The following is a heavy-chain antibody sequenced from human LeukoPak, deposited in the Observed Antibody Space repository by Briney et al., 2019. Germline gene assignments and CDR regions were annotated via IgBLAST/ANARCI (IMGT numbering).Heavy chain of an antibody. CDR1: GFTFGDYA. D-gene: IGHD4-17*01. CDR2: IRSKAYGGTT. Sequence: GGPLRLSCTASGFTFGDYAMSWFRQAPGKGLEWVGFIRSKAYGGTTGYAASVKGRFTISRDDSKSIAYLQMNSLKTEDTAVYYCTRVPYGDSLISDYWGQGTLVTVSS. CDR3: TRVPYGDSLISDY. J-gene: IGHJ4*02. V-gene: IGHV3-49*03.